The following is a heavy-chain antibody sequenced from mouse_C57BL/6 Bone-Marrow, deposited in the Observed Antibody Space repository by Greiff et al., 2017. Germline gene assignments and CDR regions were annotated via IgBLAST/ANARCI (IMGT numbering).Heavy chain of an antibody. D-gene: IGHD1-1*01. V-gene: IGHV14-2*01. CDR3: DSDYYGSSYVDY. CDR1: GFNIKDYY. J-gene: IGHJ2*01. CDR2: IDPEDGET. Sequence: DVQLQESGAELVKPGASVKLSCTASGFNIKDYYMHWVKQRTEQGLEWIGRIDPEDGETKYAPKFQGKATITADTSTNTAYLQLSRQTSEDTAVYYCDSDYYGSSYVDYWGQGTTLTVSS.